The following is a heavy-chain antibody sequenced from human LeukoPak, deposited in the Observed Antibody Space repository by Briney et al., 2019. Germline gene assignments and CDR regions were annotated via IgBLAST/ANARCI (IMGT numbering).Heavy chain of an antibody. Sequence: GASVKISCKVSGYTFTDYYMHWVQQAPGKGLEWMGLVDPEDGETIYAEKFQGRVTITADTSTDTAYMELSSLRSEDTAVYYCARVRDDSSGYYYRYWGQGTLVTVSS. CDR1: GYTFTDYY. CDR3: ARVRDDSSGYYYRY. D-gene: IGHD3-22*01. V-gene: IGHV1-69-2*01. CDR2: VDPEDGET. J-gene: IGHJ4*02.